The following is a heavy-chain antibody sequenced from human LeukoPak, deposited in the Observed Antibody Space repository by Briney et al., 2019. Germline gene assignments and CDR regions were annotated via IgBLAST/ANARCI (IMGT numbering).Heavy chain of an antibody. V-gene: IGHV4-4*07. CDR1: GGSISSYY. D-gene: IGHD2-2*01. CDR3: ARDGIVVVPAAIAANWFDP. Sequence: SETLSLTCTVSGGSISSYYWSWIRQPAGKGLEWIGRIYTSGSTNYNPSLKSRVTMSVDTSKNQFSLKLSSVTAADTAVYYCARDGIVVVPAAIAANWFDPWSQGTLVTVSS. CDR2: IYTSGST. J-gene: IGHJ5*02.